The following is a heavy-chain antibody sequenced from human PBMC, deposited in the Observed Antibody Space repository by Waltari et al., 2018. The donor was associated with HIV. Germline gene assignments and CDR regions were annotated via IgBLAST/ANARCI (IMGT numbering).Heavy chain of an antibody. D-gene: IGHD2-21*01. CDR1: GLVLSDYW. CDR2: IKGGVIVT. Sequence: EVQLMQSEGGRVRRGGSLRLSCVASGLVLSDYWVTWVRQAPGEGVGGVGSIKGGVIVTHYVESVKGRFTISRDDAKKSVHLDMTNMGASDTAVYFCAGESGGLYSAFIDLWGGGTLVTVSS. CDR3: AGESGGLYSAFIDL. J-gene: IGHJ4*02. V-gene: IGHV3-7*01.